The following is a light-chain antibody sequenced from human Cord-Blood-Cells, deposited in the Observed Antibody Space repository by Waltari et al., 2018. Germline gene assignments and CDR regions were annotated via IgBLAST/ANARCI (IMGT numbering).Light chain of an antibody. J-gene: IGLJ3*02. CDR3: QTGGTGIRV. CDR1: SGHSSYA. CDR2: LNSDGSH. Sequence: QLVLTQSPSASASLGASVKLTCTLSSGHSSYAIAWHQQQPEKGPRYLMKLNSDGSHSKGDGIPDRFSGAMSGAERYLTISSLQSEDEADYDCQTGGTGIRVFGGGTKLTVL. V-gene: IGLV4-69*01.